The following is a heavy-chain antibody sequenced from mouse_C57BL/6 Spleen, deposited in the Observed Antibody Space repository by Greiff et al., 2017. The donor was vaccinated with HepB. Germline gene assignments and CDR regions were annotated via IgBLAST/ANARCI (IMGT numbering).Heavy chain of an antibody. J-gene: IGHJ2*01. V-gene: IGHV1-26*01. CDR2: INPNNGGT. CDR1: GYTFTDYY. Sequence: EVKLQQSGPELVKPGASVKISCKASGYTFTDYYMNWVKQSHGKSLEWIGDINPNNGGTSYNQKFKGKATLTVDKSSSTAYMELRSLTSEDSAVYYCARRGMIRGYFDYWGQGTTLTVSS. CDR3: ARRGMIRGYFDY. D-gene: IGHD2-4*01.